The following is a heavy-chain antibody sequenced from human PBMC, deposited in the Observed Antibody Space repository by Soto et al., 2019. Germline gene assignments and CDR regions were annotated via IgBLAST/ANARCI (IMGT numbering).Heavy chain of an antibody. CDR2: ITGSGSTT. CDR1: EFTFSSNA. CDR3: AKDFTAYLSSWFHL. Sequence: EVQLLESGGGLVQPGGSLRLSCAASEFTFSSNAMHWVRQAPGKGLEWVSGITGSGSTTFYADSVKGRFTISRDKSKNTLYLHMSSLRAEDTAIYYCAKDFTAYLSSWFHLWGQGTLVTVSS. J-gene: IGHJ5*02. V-gene: IGHV3-23*01. D-gene: IGHD6-13*01.